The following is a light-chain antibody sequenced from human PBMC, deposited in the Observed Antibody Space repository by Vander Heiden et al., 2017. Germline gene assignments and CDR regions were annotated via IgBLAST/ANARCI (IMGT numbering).Light chain of an antibody. V-gene: IGKV1-5*01. CDR3: QQYRISSLNS. Sequence: DIEMTQSPSHLSASVGDRVTITCRASQSNSREVAWYQHKPGNAPNLLIYDASILKSGVPSRFSGSGYGTEFILTISSLQPYDFAAYYCQQYRISSLNSFGQGTKLEIK. J-gene: IGKJ2*03. CDR2: DAS. CDR1: QSNSRE.